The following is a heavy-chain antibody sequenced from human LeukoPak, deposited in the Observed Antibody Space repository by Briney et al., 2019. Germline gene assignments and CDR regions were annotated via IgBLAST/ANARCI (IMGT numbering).Heavy chain of an antibody. Sequence: SETLSLTWTVSGGSISSSSYYWGWIRQPPGKGLEWIGSIYYSGSTYYNPSLKSRVTMSVDTSKNQFSLKLSSVTAADTAVYYCARESSGWYERFFYYFDYWGQGTLVTVSS. J-gene: IGHJ4*02. V-gene: IGHV4-39*07. CDR2: IYYSGST. CDR1: GGSISSSSYY. D-gene: IGHD6-19*01. CDR3: ARESSGWYERFFYYFDY.